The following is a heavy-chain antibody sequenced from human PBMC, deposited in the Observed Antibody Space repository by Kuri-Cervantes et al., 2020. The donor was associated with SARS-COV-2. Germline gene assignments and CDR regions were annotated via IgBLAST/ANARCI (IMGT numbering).Heavy chain of an antibody. CDR2: ISSSSTI. V-gene: IGHV3-69-1*01. J-gene: IGHJ6*03. CDR3: ARGEYCSSTSCYYYYYMDV. D-gene: IGHD2-2*01. CDR1: GFTFSSYG. Sequence: GGSLRLSCAASGFTFSSYGMHWVRQAPGKGLEWVSSISSSSTIYYADSVKGRFTISRDNAKNSLYLQMNSLRAEDTAVYYCARGEYCSSTSCYYYYYMDVWGKGTTVTVSS.